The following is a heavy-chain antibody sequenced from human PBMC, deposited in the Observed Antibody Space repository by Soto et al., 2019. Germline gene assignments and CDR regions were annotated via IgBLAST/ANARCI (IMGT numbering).Heavy chain of an antibody. CDR2: ITGSGNTI. CDR3: AKDAVPGDGLWLVAD. D-gene: IGHD2-21*02. V-gene: IGHV3-23*01. J-gene: IGHJ4*02. CDR1: GFSFSKYA. Sequence: DVQLLESGGGLVQPGGSLGLSCAASGFSFSKYAMIWVRQAQGKGQEGVSVITGSGNTIEHADSVKGRFTISRDNSKNTVYLQMDSLRAEDTAMYYCAKDAVPGDGLWLVADWGQGTLVTVS.